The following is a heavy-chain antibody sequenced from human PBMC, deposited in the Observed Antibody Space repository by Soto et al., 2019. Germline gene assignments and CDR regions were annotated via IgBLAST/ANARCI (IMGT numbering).Heavy chain of an antibody. CDR2: ISSSSSYI. V-gene: IGHV3-21*01. D-gene: IGHD3-22*01. Sequence: VGSLRLSCASSVFTFSSYSMNCVRHSPGKWLEWVSSISSSSSYIYYADSVKGRFTISRDNAKNSLYLQMNSLRAEDTAVYYCAILAGTYYYDSSGYHYRDFQDWGQGTLVTVSS. CDR1: VFTFSSYS. CDR3: AILAGTYYYDSSGYHYRDFQD. J-gene: IGHJ4*02.